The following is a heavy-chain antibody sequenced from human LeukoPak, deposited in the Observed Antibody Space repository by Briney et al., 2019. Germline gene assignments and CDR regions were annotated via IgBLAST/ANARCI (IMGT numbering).Heavy chain of an antibody. Sequence: GGSLRLSCATSGFIFSSYGMYWVRQAPGKGLEWVAVIWHDGSAEFYADSVKGRFTISRDNAKNSLYLQMNSLRAEDTAVYYCARENYYGSGSQYFDYWGQGTLVTVSS. V-gene: IGHV3-33*07. D-gene: IGHD3-10*01. CDR1: GFIFSSYG. J-gene: IGHJ4*02. CDR2: IWHDGSAE. CDR3: ARENYYGSGSQYFDY.